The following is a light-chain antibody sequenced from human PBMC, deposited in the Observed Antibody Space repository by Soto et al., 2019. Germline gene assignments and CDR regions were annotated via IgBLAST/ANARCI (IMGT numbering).Light chain of an antibody. CDR2: AAS. CDR3: LQHYDYSWT. Sequence: DIQMTQSPSSLSASVGDRVTITCRAGQDIGNYFGWYQQKPGKAPKRLIYAASSLQSGVPPRFSGTRSGTEFTLTISSLQPEDFATYYCLQHYDYSWTFGQGTKVDIK. V-gene: IGKV1-17*01. J-gene: IGKJ1*01. CDR1: QDIGNY.